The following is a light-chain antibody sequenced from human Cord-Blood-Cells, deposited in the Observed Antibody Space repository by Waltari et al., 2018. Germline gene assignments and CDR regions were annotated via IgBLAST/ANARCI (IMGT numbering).Light chain of an antibody. CDR2: AAS. CDR3: QQSYSTPRT. Sequence: DIQMPQSPSSLSASVGDRVTITCRASQSISSYLNWYQQKPGKAPKLLLYAASSLQSGVPSRFSGSGSGTDFTLTISSLQPEDFATYYCQQSYSTPRTFGGGTKVEIK. J-gene: IGKJ4*01. CDR1: QSISSY. V-gene: IGKV1-39*01.